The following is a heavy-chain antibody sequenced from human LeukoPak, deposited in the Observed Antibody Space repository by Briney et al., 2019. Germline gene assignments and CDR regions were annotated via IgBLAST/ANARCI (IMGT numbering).Heavy chain of an antibody. CDR3: VRSGSDAFDI. D-gene: IGHD1-26*01. CDR1: GYTFTGYY. V-gene: IGHV1-2*02. CDR2: IYPNSGDT. J-gene: IGHJ3*02. Sequence: GASVKVSCKASGYTFTGYYMHWVRQAPGQGLEWMGWIYPNSGDTKYAQKFQGRVTMTRDTSISTVFMEVSRLTSDDTAVYYCVRSGSDAFDIWGQGTMATVSS.